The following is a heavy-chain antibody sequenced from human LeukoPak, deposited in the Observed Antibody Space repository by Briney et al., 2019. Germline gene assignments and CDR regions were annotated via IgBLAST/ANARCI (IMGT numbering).Heavy chain of an antibody. CDR3: ARDRNAAGFDY. V-gene: IGHV1-18*04. J-gene: IGHJ4*02. D-gene: IGHD1-14*01. CDR2: ISAYNGNT. CDR1: GYTFTGYY. Sequence: ASVKVSCKASGYTFTGYYMHWVRQAPGQGLEWMGWISAYNGNTNYAQKLQGRVTMTTDTSTITAYMELRSLRSDDTAVYYCARDRNAAGFDYWGQGTLVTVSS.